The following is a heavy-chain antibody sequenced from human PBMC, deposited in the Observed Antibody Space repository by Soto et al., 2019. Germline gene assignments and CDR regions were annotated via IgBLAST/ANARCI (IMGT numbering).Heavy chain of an antibody. Sequence: PSETLSLTCTVSGGSVSSGNYYWNWIRQPPGKGLEWIGYFYYTGSINYNPSLKSRVTISVDTSKNQFSLKLSSVTAADTAVYYCARDRSQYSGSYLDAFDIWGQGTMVTVSS. V-gene: IGHV4-61*01. J-gene: IGHJ3*02. CDR2: FYYTGSI. D-gene: IGHD1-26*01. CDR1: GGSVSSGNYY. CDR3: ARDRSQYSGSYLDAFDI.